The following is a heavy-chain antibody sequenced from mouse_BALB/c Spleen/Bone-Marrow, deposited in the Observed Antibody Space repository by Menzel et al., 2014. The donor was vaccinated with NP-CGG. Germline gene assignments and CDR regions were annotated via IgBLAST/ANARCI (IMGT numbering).Heavy chain of an antibody. Sequence: VQLQQSGPGLVAPSQSLSISCTVSGFSLTTYGVHWVRQPPGKGLEWLGVIWAGGNTKYNSALMSRLSISKDNSKSQVFLKMNSLQTDDTAMYYCGRERTTRYFDYWGQGTTLTVSS. J-gene: IGHJ2*01. CDR2: IWAGGNT. CDR1: GFSLTTYG. D-gene: IGHD1-1*01. V-gene: IGHV2-9*02. CDR3: GRERTTRYFDY.